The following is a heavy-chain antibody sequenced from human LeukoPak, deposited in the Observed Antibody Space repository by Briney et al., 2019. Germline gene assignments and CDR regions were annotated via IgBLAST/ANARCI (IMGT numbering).Heavy chain of an antibody. CDR3: ARDGGVGAMNFDY. Sequence: GGSLRLSCAVSGFTFSSYWMSWVRQAPGKGLEWVANIKQDGSEKYYVDSVKGRFTISRDNAKNSLYLQMNSLRAEDTAVYYCARDGGVGAMNFDYWGQGTLVTVSS. J-gene: IGHJ4*02. D-gene: IGHD1-26*01. CDR1: GFTFSSYW. V-gene: IGHV3-7*01. CDR2: IKQDGSEK.